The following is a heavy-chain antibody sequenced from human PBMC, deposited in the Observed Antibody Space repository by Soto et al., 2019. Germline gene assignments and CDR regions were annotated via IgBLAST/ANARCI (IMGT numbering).Heavy chain of an antibody. CDR1: GYTFTSYG. V-gene: IGHV1-18*01. CDR2: IRAYNGNT. CDR3: AREGYCSGGSCCYYYVMDV. D-gene: IGHD2-15*01. J-gene: IGHJ6*02. Sequence: QVQLVQSGAEVKKPGASVKVSCKASGYTFTSYGISWVRQAPGQGLEWMGWIRAYNGNTNYAQKLQGRVTMTTDTSTSRAYMELRSLRSDDTAVYYCAREGYCSGGSCCYYYVMDVWGQGTPVTVSS.